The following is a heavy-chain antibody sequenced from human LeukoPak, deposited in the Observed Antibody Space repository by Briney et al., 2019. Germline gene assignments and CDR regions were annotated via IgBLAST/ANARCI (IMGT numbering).Heavy chain of an antibody. CDR3: ARQPRRDFSSDWDYHFDF. J-gene: IGHJ4*02. Sequence: SETLSLTCTVSGGSISSFYWSWIRRPPGKGLEWIGYIYNSGSTDYNPSLESRVTISVDTSKNQFSLKLSSLTAADTAVYYCARQPRRDFSSDWDYHFDFWGPGTLVTVSS. CDR2: IYNSGST. D-gene: IGHD6-19*01. V-gene: IGHV4-59*08. CDR1: GGSISSFY.